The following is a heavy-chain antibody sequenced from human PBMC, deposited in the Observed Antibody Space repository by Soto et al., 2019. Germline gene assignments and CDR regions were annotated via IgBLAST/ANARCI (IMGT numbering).Heavy chain of an antibody. D-gene: IGHD1-26*01. Sequence: EVQLLESGGTLVQPGGSLRLSCVASGFTFSSYAMSWVRQAPGKGLEWVSAISGSGGNTYYADSVKGRFTISRDNSKNTLYLQMNSLRAEDTAVYYCAKGFIVGATTPEFDYWGQGTLFTVSS. V-gene: IGHV3-23*01. CDR2: ISGSGGNT. CDR3: AKGFIVGATTPEFDY. CDR1: GFTFSSYA. J-gene: IGHJ4*02.